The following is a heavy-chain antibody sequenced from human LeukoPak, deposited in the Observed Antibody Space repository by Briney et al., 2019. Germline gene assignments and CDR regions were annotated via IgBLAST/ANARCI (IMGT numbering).Heavy chain of an antibody. V-gene: IGHV1-69*04. Sequence: SVTVSFKASGGTFSSYAISWVRQAPGQGLEWMGRIIPILGIANYAQKFQGRVTITADKSTSTAYMELSSLRSEDTAVYYCARDRDSSGYYYSAYWGQGTLVTVSS. CDR2: IIPILGIA. D-gene: IGHD3-22*01. J-gene: IGHJ4*02. CDR1: GGTFSSYA. CDR3: ARDRDSSGYYYSAY.